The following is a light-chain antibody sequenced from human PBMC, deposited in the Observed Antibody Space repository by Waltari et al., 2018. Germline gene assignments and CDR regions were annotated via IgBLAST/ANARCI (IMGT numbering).Light chain of an antibody. CDR2: AAS. V-gene: IGKV1-39*01. J-gene: IGKJ1*01. Sequence: DIQMTQSPSSLSASVGAKVTITCRAGPTINKYLNWYQQKPGKAPRVLIYAASTLQSGVPSRFSGGGSGTDFTLTISSLQPEDFGTYFCQQSYSLPWTFGQGTKVEIE. CDR3: QQSYSLPWT. CDR1: PTINKY.